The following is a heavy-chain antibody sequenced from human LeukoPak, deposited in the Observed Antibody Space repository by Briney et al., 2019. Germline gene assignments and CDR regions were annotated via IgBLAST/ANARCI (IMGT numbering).Heavy chain of an antibody. D-gene: IGHD1-26*01. CDR2: ISSSSSTI. CDR1: GFTFSSYS. CDR3: ATRYSGSSGAFDI. V-gene: IGHV3-48*01. J-gene: IGHJ3*02. Sequence: PGGSLRLSCAASGFTFSSYSMNWVRQAPGKGLEWVSYISSSSSTIYYADSVKGRFTISRDNAKNSLYLQMNSLRAEDTAVYYCATRYSGSSGAFDIWGQGTMVTVSS.